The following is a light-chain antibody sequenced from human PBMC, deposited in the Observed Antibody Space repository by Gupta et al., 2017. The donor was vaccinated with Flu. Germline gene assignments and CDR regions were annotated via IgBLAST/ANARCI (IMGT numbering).Light chain of an antibody. Sequence: EIKMTQSPSSLSASVGDRVTLTCQASQDIRNCLNWYQQKPGQPPKLLIYDASNLETGVPSRFSGRRSGTDFTFTITSLQPDDIATYYCQRYDDLPITFGQGTRLDFK. CDR3: QRYDDLPIT. CDR1: QDIRNC. CDR2: DAS. V-gene: IGKV1-33*01. J-gene: IGKJ5*01.